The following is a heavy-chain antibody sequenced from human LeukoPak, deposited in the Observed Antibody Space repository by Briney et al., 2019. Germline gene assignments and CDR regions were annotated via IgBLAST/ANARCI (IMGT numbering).Heavy chain of an antibody. CDR1: GFTFSSYS. Sequence: GSLRLSCAASGFTFSSYSMNWVRQAPRKGLEWVSFIGTSSSYIYYADSGRGRFTISRDDAKNSLYLQMNSLRAEDTAVYYCAKDRRSVILWFGDEDYWGQGTLVTVSS. J-gene: IGHJ4*02. D-gene: IGHD3-10*01. CDR3: AKDRRSVILWFGDEDY. V-gene: IGHV3-21*04. CDR2: IGTSSSYI.